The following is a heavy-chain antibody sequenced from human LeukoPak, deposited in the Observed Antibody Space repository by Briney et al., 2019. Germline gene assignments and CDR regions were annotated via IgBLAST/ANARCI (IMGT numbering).Heavy chain of an antibody. J-gene: IGHJ3*02. CDR2: ISSSSYI. CDR1: GFTFSSYS. Sequence: PGGSLRLSCAASGFTFSSYSMNWVRQAPGKGLEWVSSISSSSYIYYAHSVKGRFTISRDNAKNSLYLQMNSLRAEDTAVYYCARVGSGSSNAFDIWGQGTMVTVSS. D-gene: IGHD1-26*01. CDR3: ARVGSGSSNAFDI. V-gene: IGHV3-21*01.